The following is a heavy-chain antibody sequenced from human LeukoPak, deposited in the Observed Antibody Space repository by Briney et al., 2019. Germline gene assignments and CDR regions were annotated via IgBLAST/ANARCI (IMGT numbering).Heavy chain of an antibody. CDR2: IRSDGSYK. CDR1: GFTFSSYG. D-gene: IGHD6-13*01. V-gene: IGHV3-30*02. J-gene: IGHJ4*02. CDR3: AKDQPSGSSSWYWDY. Sequence: PGGSLRLSCAASGFTFSSYGMHWVRHAPGKGLELVAFIRSDGSYKYYADSVKGRFTISRDNSKNTLDLQMNSLRTEDTAVYYCAKDQPSGSSSWYWDYWGQGSLVTVSS.